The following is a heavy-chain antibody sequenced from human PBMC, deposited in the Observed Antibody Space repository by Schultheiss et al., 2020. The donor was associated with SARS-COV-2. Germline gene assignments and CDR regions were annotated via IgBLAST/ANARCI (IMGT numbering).Heavy chain of an antibody. D-gene: IGHD6-19*01. V-gene: IGHV3-21*01. CDR3: ARGAVAGDDAFDI. CDR1: GFTFSSYS. CDR2: ISSSSSYI. Sequence: GESLKISCAASGFTFSSYSMNWVRQAPGKGLEWVSSISSSSSYIYYADSVKGRFTISRDNAKNSLYLQMHILRAQDTAVYYCARGAVAGDDAFDIWGQGTMVTVSS. J-gene: IGHJ3*02.